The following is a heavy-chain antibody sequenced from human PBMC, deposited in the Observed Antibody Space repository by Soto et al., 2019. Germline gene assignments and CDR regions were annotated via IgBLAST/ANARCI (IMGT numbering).Heavy chain of an antibody. CDR2: ISSSSSTI. V-gene: IGHV3-48*01. J-gene: IGHJ4*02. D-gene: IGHD3-9*01. CDR1: GFTFSSYS. Sequence: EVQLVESGGGLVQPGGSLRLSCVASGFTFSSYSMNWVRQAPGKGLEWVSYISSSSSTIYYTDSVKGRFTISRDNAKNXLYLQMNSLRAEDTAVYYCARDPGDYDILTGEFDYWGQGTLVTVSS. CDR3: ARDPGDYDILTGEFDY.